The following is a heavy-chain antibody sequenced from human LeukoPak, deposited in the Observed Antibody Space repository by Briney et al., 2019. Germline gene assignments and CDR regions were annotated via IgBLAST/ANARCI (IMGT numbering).Heavy chain of an antibody. CDR3: ANDRTVGASYWYFDL. CDR2: ISSSGSGGNT. CDR1: GVTLSSYA. D-gene: IGHD1-26*01. V-gene: IGHV3-23*01. Sequence: PGGSLRLSCAASGVTLSSYAMSWARQAPGKGLEWVSGISSSGSGGNTYYAASVKGRFTISRDSSKNTLFLHMNTLRAEDTAIYYCANDRTVGASYWYFDLWGRGTLVTVSS. J-gene: IGHJ2*01.